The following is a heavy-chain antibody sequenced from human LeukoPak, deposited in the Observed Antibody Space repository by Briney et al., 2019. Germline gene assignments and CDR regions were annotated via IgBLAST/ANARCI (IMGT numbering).Heavy chain of an antibody. CDR1: GGSIINYY. V-gene: IGHV4-59*01. CDR2: IHYTGST. CDR3: ARVFGSGSLDY. Sequence: SETLSLTCSISGGSIINYYRSWIRQPPGKGLEWIGFIHYTGSTNYNPSLKSRVTISVDTSKNQFSLKLSSVTAADTAVYYCARVFGSGSLDYWGQETLVTVSS. D-gene: IGHD3-10*01. J-gene: IGHJ4*02.